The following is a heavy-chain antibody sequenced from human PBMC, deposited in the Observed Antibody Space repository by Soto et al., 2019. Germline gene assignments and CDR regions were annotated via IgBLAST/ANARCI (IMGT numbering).Heavy chain of an antibody. CDR1: GLTFSISW. Sequence: VQLVESGGGLVQPGESLRLSCTASGLTFSISWMTWVRQAPGEGLEWVSNINPAGNVQHYADSVKERFTISRDNAKNSPFLQMSGLRVEDTAVYYCATANTPYAFDMWGQGTMVTVSS. J-gene: IGHJ3*02. V-gene: IGHV3-7*01. CDR2: INPAGNVQ. CDR3: ATANTPYAFDM.